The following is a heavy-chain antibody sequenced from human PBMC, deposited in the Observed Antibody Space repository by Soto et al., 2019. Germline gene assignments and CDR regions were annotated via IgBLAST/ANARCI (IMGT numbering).Heavy chain of an antibody. CDR3: ARGPYNSSWSRPFDY. CDR2: INHSGST. J-gene: IGHJ4*02. CDR1: GGSFSGYY. V-gene: IGHV4-34*01. D-gene: IGHD6-13*01. Sequence: PSETLSLTCAVYGGSFSGYYWSWIRQPPGKGLEWIGEINHSGSTNYNPSLKSRVTISVDTSKNQFSLKLSSVTAADTAVYYCARGPYNSSWSRPFDYWGQGTLVTVSS.